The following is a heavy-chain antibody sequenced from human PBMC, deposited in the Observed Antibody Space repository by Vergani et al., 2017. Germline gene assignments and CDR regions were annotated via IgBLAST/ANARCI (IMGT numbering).Heavy chain of an antibody. CDR1: GYTFTGYY. V-gene: IGHV1-2*04. Sequence: QVQLVQSGAEVKKPGASVKVSCKASGYTFTGYYMHWVRQAPGQGLEWMGWINPNSGGTNYAQTFQGWVTMTRDTSISTAYMELSRLRSDDTAVYYCARALNIQGDLDIGGQGTMVTVAS. J-gene: IGHJ3*02. CDR2: INPNSGGT. CDR3: ARALNIQGDLDI. D-gene: IGHD2/OR15-2a*01.